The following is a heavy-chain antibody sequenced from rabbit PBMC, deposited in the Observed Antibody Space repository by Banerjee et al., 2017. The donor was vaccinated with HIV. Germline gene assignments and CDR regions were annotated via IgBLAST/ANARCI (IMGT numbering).Heavy chain of an antibody. CDR3: AREGYYGGTTDYSGGMDL. CDR2: IDSDSSGST. D-gene: IGHD2-1*01. Sequence: QEQLEESGGDLVKPGASLTLTCTASGFSFSSSDYMCWVRQAPGKGLEWIACIDSDSSGSTYYANWAKGRFTISKTSSTTVTLQMTSLTAADTATYFCAREGYYGGTTDYSGGMDLWGPGTLVTVS. CDR1: GFSFSSSDY. V-gene: IGHV1S45*01. J-gene: IGHJ6*01.